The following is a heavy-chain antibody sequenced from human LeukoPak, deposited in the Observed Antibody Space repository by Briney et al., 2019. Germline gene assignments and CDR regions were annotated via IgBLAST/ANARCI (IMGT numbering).Heavy chain of an antibody. D-gene: IGHD3-3*01. CDR3: ARDPGAHRVYYYGMDV. V-gene: IGHV3-7*01. J-gene: IGHJ6*02. CDR2: IKQDGSEK. CDR1: GFTFSSYW. Sequence: GGSLRLSCAASGFTFSSYWMSWVRQAPGKGLEWVANIKQDGSEKYYVDSVKGRFTISRDNAKNSLYLQMNSLRAEDTAVYYCARDPGAHRVYYYGMDVWGQGTTVTVSS.